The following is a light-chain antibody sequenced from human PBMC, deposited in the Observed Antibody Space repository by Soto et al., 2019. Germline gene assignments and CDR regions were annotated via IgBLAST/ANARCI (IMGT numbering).Light chain of an antibody. CDR2: DAS. CDR3: QQRSNWPWT. CDR1: QSVSGY. Sequence: EIVLTQSPATLSLSPGERATLSCRASQSVSGYLAWYQQKPGQAPRLLIYDASNRATGIPARFSGSGSGPDFTLTISSLEPEDVAVYYCQQRSNWPWTFGQGTKVEIK. V-gene: IGKV3-11*01. J-gene: IGKJ1*01.